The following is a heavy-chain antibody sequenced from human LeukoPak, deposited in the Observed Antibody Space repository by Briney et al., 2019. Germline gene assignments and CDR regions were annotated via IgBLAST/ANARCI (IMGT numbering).Heavy chain of an antibody. V-gene: IGHV3-48*04. CDR1: GFTFSTYS. J-gene: IGHJ3*01. Sequence: PGGSLRLSCAASGFTFSTYSMKWVRQAPGKGLEWVSYISSSSSTIYYADSVKGRFTISRDNAKKSVYLQMNSLRAEDTAVYYCVVYKYILSWSAFDFWGRGTMVTVSS. CDR2: ISSSSSTI. CDR3: VVYKYILSWSAFDF. D-gene: IGHD6-13*01.